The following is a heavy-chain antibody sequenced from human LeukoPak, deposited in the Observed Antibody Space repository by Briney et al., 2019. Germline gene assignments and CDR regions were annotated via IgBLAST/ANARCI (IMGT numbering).Heavy chain of an antibody. J-gene: IGHJ4*02. CDR2: ISRSSSSI. V-gene: IGHV3-48*02. D-gene: IGHD4-17*01. CDR1: GFTFSSYN. Sequence: GGSLRLSCAASGFTFSSYNVNWVRQAPGKGLEWVSYISRSSSSIYYADSVKGRFTISRDNAKNSVYLQMNSLSDEDTAVYRCARDYGDHGEYFDCWGQGTLVTVSS. CDR3: ARDYGDHGEYFDC.